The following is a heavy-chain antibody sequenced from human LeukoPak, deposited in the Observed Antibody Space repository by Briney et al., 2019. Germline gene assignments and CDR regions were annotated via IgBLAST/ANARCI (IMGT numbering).Heavy chain of an antibody. J-gene: IGHJ3*02. V-gene: IGHV3-7*01. CDR3: ARDVEMYSSTWSDAFDI. CDR1: GFTFSSYW. Sequence: GGSLRLSCAASGFTFSSYWMSWVRQAPGKGLEWVANIKQDGSEKYYMDSVRGRFTISRDNANNSLYLQMNSLRVEDTAVYYCARDVEMYSSTWSDAFDIWGQGTMVTVSS. D-gene: IGHD6-13*01. CDR2: IKQDGSEK.